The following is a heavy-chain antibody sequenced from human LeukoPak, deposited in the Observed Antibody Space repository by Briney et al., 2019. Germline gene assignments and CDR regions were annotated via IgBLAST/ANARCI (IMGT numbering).Heavy chain of an antibody. V-gene: IGHV3-53*01. Sequence: GGSLRLSCAASGFTVSNNYMNWVRQAPGKGLEWVSVIYRDGSTYYADSVKGRFTISRDHSKNTLYLQMNSLRAEDTAVYSCARERYFDWRSHYFDSWGQGTLVTVSS. CDR3: ARERYFDWRSHYFDS. CDR2: IYRDGST. CDR1: GFTVSNNY. D-gene: IGHD3-9*01. J-gene: IGHJ4*02.